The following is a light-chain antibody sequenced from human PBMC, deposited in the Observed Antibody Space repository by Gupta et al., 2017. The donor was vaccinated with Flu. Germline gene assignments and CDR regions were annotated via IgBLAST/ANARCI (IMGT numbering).Light chain of an antibody. CDR3: QQYYGTPYS. J-gene: IGKJ2*03. Sequence: DIVLTQSPDSLAGSLGGRPTINCKSSQSILYSSNNKNYLAWYQQKPGQPPKLLIYWASTRESGVPDRFSGSGSGTDFTLTISSLQAEDVAVYYCQQYYGTPYSFGQGTKLEIK. CDR1: QSILYSSNNKNY. CDR2: WAS. V-gene: IGKV4-1*01.